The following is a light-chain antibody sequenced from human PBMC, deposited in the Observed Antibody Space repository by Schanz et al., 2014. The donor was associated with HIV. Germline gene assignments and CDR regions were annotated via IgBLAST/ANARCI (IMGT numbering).Light chain of an antibody. Sequence: QSALTQPPSASGSPGQSVTISCTGTSSDVGAYNYVSWYQHHPGKAPKLMIYDVTIRPSGVPDRFSGSKSGTSASLAISGLQSEDEADYYCAAWDDSLNGVIFGGGTKLTVL. CDR1: SSDVGAYNY. V-gene: IGLV2-8*01. CDR2: DVT. J-gene: IGLJ2*01. CDR3: AAWDDSLNGVI.